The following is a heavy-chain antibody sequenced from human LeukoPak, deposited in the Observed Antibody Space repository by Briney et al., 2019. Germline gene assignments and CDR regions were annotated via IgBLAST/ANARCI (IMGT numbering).Heavy chain of an antibody. Sequence: PGGSLRLSCAASGFTFSSYGMHWVRQAPGKGLEWVAFIRYDGSNKYYADSVKGRSTISRDNSKNTLYLQMNSLRAEDTAVYYCARASGGWYTGGFDYWGQGTLVTVSS. CDR2: IRYDGSNK. D-gene: IGHD6-19*01. J-gene: IGHJ4*02. CDR3: ARASGGWYTGGFDY. CDR1: GFTFSSYG. V-gene: IGHV3-30*02.